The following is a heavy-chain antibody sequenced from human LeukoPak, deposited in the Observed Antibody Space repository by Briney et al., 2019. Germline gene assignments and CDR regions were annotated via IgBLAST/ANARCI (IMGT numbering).Heavy chain of an antibody. J-gene: IGHJ4*02. CDR1: GGSLSGYY. Sequence: SETLSLTCAVYGGSLSGYYWSWIRQPPGKGLEWVGEINHSGSTYYNPSLKSRLTISLDTSKNQFSLRLNSVTAADTAVYFCARGQVDDRLRDWGQGTLVTVSS. CDR2: INHSGST. V-gene: IGHV4-34*01. CDR3: ARGQVDDRLRD. D-gene: IGHD1-1*01.